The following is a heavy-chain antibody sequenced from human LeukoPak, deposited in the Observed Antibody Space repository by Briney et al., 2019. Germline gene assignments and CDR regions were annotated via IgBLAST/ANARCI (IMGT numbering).Heavy chain of an antibody. Sequence: GGSLRLSCAASGFTFSSYSMNWVRQAPGKGLEWVSYISSSSSTIYYADSVKGRFTISRDNSKNTLYLQMNSLRAEDTAVYYCAKDIYDYIWGSYPIDYWGQGTLVTVSS. CDR3: AKDIYDYIWGSYPIDY. V-gene: IGHV3-48*01. J-gene: IGHJ4*02. CDR2: ISSSSSTI. CDR1: GFTFSSYS. D-gene: IGHD3-16*02.